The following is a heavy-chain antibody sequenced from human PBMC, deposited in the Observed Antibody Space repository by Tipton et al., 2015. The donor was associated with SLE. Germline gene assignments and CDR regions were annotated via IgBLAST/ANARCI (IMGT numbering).Heavy chain of an antibody. CDR2: IWYDGSNK. J-gene: IGHJ6*02. D-gene: IGHD6-6*01. Sequence: SLRLSCAASGFTFSSYGMHWVRQAPGKGLEWMAAIWYDGSNKYYADSVKGRFTISRDNSKNTLYLQMNSLRAEDTAVYYCAGQLVLDYYGMDVWGQGTTVTVSS. CDR3: AGQLVLDYYGMDV. V-gene: IGHV3-33*01. CDR1: GFTFSSYG.